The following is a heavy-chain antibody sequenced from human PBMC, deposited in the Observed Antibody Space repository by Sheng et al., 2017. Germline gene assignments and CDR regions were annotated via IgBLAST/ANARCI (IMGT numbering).Heavy chain of an antibody. Sequence: QVQLVQSGAEVKKPGASVKVSCKASGYTFTDYYIHWVRQAPGQGLEWMGWINPKSGGTNHAQKFQGRVTMTRDTSISTANMELSRLRSDDTAVYYCARVSVVIAAVDYWGQGTLVTVSS. V-gene: IGHV1-2*02. CDR1: GYTFTDYY. J-gene: IGHJ4*02. CDR2: INPKSGGT. CDR3: ARVSVVIAAVDY. D-gene: IGHD2-15*01.